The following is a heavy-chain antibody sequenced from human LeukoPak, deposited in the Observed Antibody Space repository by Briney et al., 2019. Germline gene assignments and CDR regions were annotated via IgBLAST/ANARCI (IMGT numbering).Heavy chain of an antibody. V-gene: IGHV1-46*01. D-gene: IGHD1-26*01. CDR2: INPSGGST. Sequence: ASVTVSCKASGYTFTSYYMHWVRQAPGQGVAWMGKINPSGGSTRYEQKSQGRVTMNRDLSTSTVYMEVRSLRFEDTAVYFCAGGCGGWEASDAFDIWGQGTMVTVSS. CDR1: GYTFTSYY. J-gene: IGHJ3*02. CDR3: AGGCGGWEASDAFDI.